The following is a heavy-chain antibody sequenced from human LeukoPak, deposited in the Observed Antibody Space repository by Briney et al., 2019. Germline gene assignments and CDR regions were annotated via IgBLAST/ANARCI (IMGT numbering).Heavy chain of an antibody. D-gene: IGHD4-23*01. J-gene: IGHJ4*02. CDR1: RFTFSSYS. Sequence: GGSLRLSCAASRFTFSSYSMNWVRQAPGRGLEWVSSISSTSTYIYYADSVKGRFTISRDNSKNTLYLQMNSLRAEDTAVYYCARVYGGAPDYWGQGTLVTVSS. V-gene: IGHV3-21*04. CDR3: ARVYGGAPDY. CDR2: ISSTSTYI.